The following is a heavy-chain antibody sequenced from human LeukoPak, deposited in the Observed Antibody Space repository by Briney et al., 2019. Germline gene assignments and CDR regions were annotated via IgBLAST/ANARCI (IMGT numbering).Heavy chain of an antibody. CDR2: RYHSGST. J-gene: IGHJ3*02. CDR1: NYSISSGYY. D-gene: IGHD6-19*01. CDR3: ARPYSGGWYGAFDI. V-gene: IGHV4-38-2*01. Sequence: PSETLSLTCAVSNYSISSGYYWGCIRQPPKRGLEWIGSRYHSGSTYYNPSLNSRITISVDTSKNQFSLSLSSVTAADTAVYYCARPYSGGWYGAFDIWGQGTMVTVSS.